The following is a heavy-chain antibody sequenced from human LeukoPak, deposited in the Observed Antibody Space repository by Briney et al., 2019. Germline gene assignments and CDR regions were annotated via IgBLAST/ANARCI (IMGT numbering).Heavy chain of an antibody. CDR3: AKDGIAVAGTSAWY. J-gene: IGHJ4*02. V-gene: IGHV3-23*01. CDR2: ISDSGGSK. CDR1: GFTFSSYA. D-gene: IGHD6-19*01. Sequence: PGGSQRLSCAASGFTFSSYAMHWVRQAPGKGLEWVSGISDSGGSKYYADSMKGRFTISRDNSKNTVYLQMNSLRAEDTAVYYCAKDGIAVAGTSAWYWGQGTQVTASS.